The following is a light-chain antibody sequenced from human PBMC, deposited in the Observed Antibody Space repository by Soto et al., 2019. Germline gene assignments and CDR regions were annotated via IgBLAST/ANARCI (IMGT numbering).Light chain of an antibody. V-gene: IGLV1-44*01. CDR3: AAWDDTLNGHVV. CDR2: SNN. J-gene: IGLJ2*01. CDR1: SSNIGSHT. Sequence: QSVLTQPPSASETPGQRVTISCSGSSSNIGSHTVNWFQQLPGTAPKLLIYSNNQRPSGVPDRFSGSKSGTSASLAISGLQSDDEADYFCAAWDDTLNGHVVFGGGTKLTVL.